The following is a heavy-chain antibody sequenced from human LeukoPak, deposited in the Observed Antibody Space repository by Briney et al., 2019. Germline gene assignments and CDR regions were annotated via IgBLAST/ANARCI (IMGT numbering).Heavy chain of an antibody. D-gene: IGHD3-22*01. V-gene: IGHV3-23*01. J-gene: IGHJ5*02. CDR3: AKDMKDYYDSSGYYYVS. Sequence: GGSLRLSCAASGFTFSSYAMSWVRQAPGKGLEWVSAISGSGGSTYYADSVKGRFTISRDNSKNTLYLQMNSLRAEDTTVYYCAKDMKDYYDSSGYYYVSWGQGTLVTVSS. CDR2: ISGSGGST. CDR1: GFTFSSYA.